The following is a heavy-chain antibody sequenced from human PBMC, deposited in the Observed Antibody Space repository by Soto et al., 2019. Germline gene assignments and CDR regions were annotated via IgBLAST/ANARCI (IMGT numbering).Heavy chain of an antibody. CDR1: GFTFSSYA. CDR3: AKEGLYCSSTSCYTKTRKNWFDP. Sequence: PGGSLRLSCAASGFTFSSYAMSWVRQAPGKGLEWFSAISGSGGSTYYADSVKGRFTISRDNSKNTLYLQMNSLRAEDTAVYYCAKEGLYCSSTSCYTKTRKNWFDPWGQGTLVTVSS. V-gene: IGHV3-23*01. J-gene: IGHJ5*02. CDR2: ISGSGGST. D-gene: IGHD2-2*01.